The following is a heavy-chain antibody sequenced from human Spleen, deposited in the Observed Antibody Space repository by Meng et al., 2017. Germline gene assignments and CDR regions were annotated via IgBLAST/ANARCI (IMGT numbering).Heavy chain of an antibody. J-gene: IGHJ5*02. D-gene: IGHD3-3*01. CDR1: GGSFSEYF. CDR3: ARGGIFVVANWFDP. CDR2: INHSGST. Sequence: VLLPQWRVGLLKLAETPHLTCAVYGGSFSEYFWTWIRQTPGKGLEWIGEINHSGSTNYNPSLKSRVTLSVDTSKNQFALKLSSVTAAETAVYYCARGGIFVVANWFDPWGPGTLVTVSS. V-gene: IGHV4-34*01.